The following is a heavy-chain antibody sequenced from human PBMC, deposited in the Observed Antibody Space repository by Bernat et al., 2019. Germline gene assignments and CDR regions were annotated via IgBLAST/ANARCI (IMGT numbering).Heavy chain of an antibody. CDR3: ARSDSSGYYATTDFDY. J-gene: IGHJ4*02. CDR1: GFTFSSYW. V-gene: IGHV3-30-3*01. Sequence: VQLMESGGGLVQPGGSLRLSCAASGFTFSSYWMSWVRQAPGKGLEWVAVISYDGSNKYYADSVKGRFTISRDNSKNTLYLQMNSLRAEDTAVYYCARSDSSGYYATTDFDYWGQGTLVTVSS. CDR2: ISYDGSNK. D-gene: IGHD3-22*01.